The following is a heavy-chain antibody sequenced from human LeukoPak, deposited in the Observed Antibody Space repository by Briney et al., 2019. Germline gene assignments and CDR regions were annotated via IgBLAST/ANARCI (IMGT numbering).Heavy chain of an antibody. CDR2: IYPDDSDT. CDR1: GYSFTSYW. J-gene: IGHJ4*02. CDR3: ARHKISYSSSSDFDY. V-gene: IGHV5-51*01. D-gene: IGHD6-6*01. Sequence: LGESLKISCKGSGYSFTSYWIGWVRQMPGKGLEWVGIIYPDDSDTRYSPSFQDQVIISADKSISTAYLQWSSLKASDTAMYYCARHKISYSSSSDFDYWGQGTLVTVSS.